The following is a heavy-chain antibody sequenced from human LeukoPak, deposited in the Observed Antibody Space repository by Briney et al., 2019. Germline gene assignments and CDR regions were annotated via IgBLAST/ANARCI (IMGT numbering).Heavy chain of an antibody. CDR2: TYYSGST. CDR3: ARKNLSGGRDDAFDI. J-gene: IGHJ3*02. V-gene: IGHV4-39*01. CDR1: GGSISSSSYY. D-gene: IGHD1-14*01. Sequence: SETLSLTCTVSGGSISSSSYYWGWIRQPPGKGLEWIGSTYYSGSTYYNPSLKSRVTISADRSKNQFSLKLRSVTAADTAVYYCARKNLSGGRDDAFDIWGQGTMVTVSS.